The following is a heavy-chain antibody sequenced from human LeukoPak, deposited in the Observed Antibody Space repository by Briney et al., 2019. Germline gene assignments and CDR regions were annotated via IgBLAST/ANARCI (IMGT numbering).Heavy chain of an antibody. D-gene: IGHD6-19*01. CDR3: VKCLGIAVAGPWVWSPRNYGMDV. CDR2: ISGSGGST. Sequence: GGSLRLSCAASGFTFSSYSMTWVRQAPGKGLEWVSAISGSGGSTYYADSVKGRFTISRDNSKNTLYLQMNSLRAEDTAVYYCVKCLGIAVAGPWVWSPRNYGMDVWGQGTTVTVSS. CDR1: GFTFSSYS. J-gene: IGHJ6*02. V-gene: IGHV3-23*01.